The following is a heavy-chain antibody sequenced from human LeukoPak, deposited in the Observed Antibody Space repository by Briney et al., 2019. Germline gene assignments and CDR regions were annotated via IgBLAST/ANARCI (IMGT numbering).Heavy chain of an antibody. D-gene: IGHD6-13*01. J-gene: IGHJ4*02. CDR3: ARDCCLLAAAGH. CDR1: GITVSTNY. Sequence: GGSLRLSCEASGITVSTNYMSWVRQAPGKGLEWVSVIDRGGDTYYADSVKGRFTISRDSSKYTLFLQMNSLRAEDTAMYYCARDCCLLAAAGHWGQGTLVTVSS. CDR2: IDRGGDT. V-gene: IGHV3-66*01.